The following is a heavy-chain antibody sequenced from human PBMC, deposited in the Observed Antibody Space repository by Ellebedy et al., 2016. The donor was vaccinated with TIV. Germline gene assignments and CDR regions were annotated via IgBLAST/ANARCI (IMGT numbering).Heavy chain of an antibody. D-gene: IGHD6-13*01. CDR3: TRAGAGGAAGLFGS. CDR2: TYYRSKWYD. V-gene: IGHV6-1*01. Sequence: MPSETLSLTCAISGDSVSSKSAIWHWIRQSPSRGLEWLGRTYYRSKWYDDYAVSVRSRTTGTADTSKNQFSLRLNSVTPEDTAVYYCTRAGAGGAAGLFGSWGQGTLVTVSS. CDR1: GDSVSSKSAI. J-gene: IGHJ4*02.